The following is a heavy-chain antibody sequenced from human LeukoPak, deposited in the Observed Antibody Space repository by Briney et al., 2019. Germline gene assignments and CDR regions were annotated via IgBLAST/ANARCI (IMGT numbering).Heavy chain of an antibody. Sequence: AAVKVSCKASVYTFTGYNMRCVRQAPGQGVEWMGWINPNSGGTNYAQKVQGRVTMTRDTSISTAYMELSRLRSDDTAVYYCARGARGGWSPLRYWGQGTLVTVSS. J-gene: IGHJ4*02. V-gene: IGHV1-2*02. D-gene: IGHD6-19*01. CDR1: VYTFTGYN. CDR3: ARGARGGWSPLRY. CDR2: INPNSGGT.